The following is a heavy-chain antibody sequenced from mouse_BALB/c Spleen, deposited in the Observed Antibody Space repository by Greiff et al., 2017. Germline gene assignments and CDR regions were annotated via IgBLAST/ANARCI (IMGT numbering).Heavy chain of an antibody. CDR1: GYAFSSYW. CDR3: ARGRGYDNYYAMDD. V-gene: IGHV1-80*01. CDR2: IYPGDGDT. J-gene: IGHJ4*01. Sequence: QVQLQQSGAELVRPGSSVKISCKASGYAFSSYWMNWVKQRPGQGLEWIGQIYPGDGDTNYNGKFKGKATLTADKSSSTAYMQLSSLTSEDSAVYFCARGRGYDNYYAMDDWGQGTSVTVSS. D-gene: IGHD2-2*01.